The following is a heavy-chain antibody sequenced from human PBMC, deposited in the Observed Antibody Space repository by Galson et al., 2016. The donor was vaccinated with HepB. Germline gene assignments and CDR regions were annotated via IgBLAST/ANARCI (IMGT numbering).Heavy chain of an antibody. V-gene: IGHV3-23*01. CDR1: GFTFSNYA. J-gene: IGHJ2*01. Sequence: SLRLSCAASGFTFSNYAMNWVRQAPGKGLEWVSAISGRGGSTYYADSVKGRFTISRDNSKNTLYLQMNSLRAEDTAVYYCAKSLIVGPTMNWYFDLWGRGTLVTVSS. D-gene: IGHD1-26*01. CDR2: ISGRGGST. CDR3: AKSLIVGPTMNWYFDL.